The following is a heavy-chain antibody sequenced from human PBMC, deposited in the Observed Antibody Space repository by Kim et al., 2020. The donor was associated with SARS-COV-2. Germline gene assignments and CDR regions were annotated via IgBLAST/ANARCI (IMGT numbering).Heavy chain of an antibody. Sequence: ASVKVSCKASGYTFTSYAMHWVRQAPGQRLEWMGWINAGNGNTKYSQKFQGRVTITRDTSASTAYMELSSLRSEDTAVYYCARKPYGSGSYGDWGQGTLVTVSS. CDR3: ARKPYGSGSYGD. CDR1: GYTFTSYA. V-gene: IGHV1-3*01. CDR2: INAGNGNT. J-gene: IGHJ4*02. D-gene: IGHD3-10*01.